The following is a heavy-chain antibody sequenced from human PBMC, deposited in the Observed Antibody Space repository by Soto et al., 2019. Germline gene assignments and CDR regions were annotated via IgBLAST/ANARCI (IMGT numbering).Heavy chain of an antibody. CDR1: GGSISSGDYY. Sequence: QVQLQESGPGLVKPSQTLSLTCTVSGGSISSGDYYWSWIRQPPGKGLQWIGYIYYSGTTYYNPSLKSRATIAVDTSKNQFSLRMTSVTAADPAVYYCARILPTVMGYFDYWGQGTLVTVSS. D-gene: IGHD4-17*01. CDR2: IYYSGTT. J-gene: IGHJ4*02. V-gene: IGHV4-30-4*01. CDR3: ARILPTVMGYFDY.